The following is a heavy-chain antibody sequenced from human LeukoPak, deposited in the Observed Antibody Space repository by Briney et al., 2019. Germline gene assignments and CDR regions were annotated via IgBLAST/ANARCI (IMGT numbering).Heavy chain of an antibody. CDR3: ARSRLVNWFDP. Sequence: PGGSLRLSCAASGFTFSSYAMHWVRQAPGKGLEWVAVISYDGSNKYYADSVKGRFTISRDNAKNSLYLQMNSLRAEDTAVYYCARSRLVNWFDPWGQGTLVTVSS. J-gene: IGHJ5*02. V-gene: IGHV3-30-3*01. CDR2: ISYDGSNK. D-gene: IGHD6-19*01. CDR1: GFTFSSYA.